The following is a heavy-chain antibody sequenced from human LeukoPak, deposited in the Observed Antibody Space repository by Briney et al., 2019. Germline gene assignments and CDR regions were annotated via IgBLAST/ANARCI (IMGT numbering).Heavy chain of an antibody. CDR3: AKDIKGGYYYGSGSYGMGV. D-gene: IGHD3-10*01. CDR1: GLTFDDYA. V-gene: IGHV3-9*01. CDR2: ISWNSGNI. J-gene: IGHJ6*02. Sequence: GGSLRLSCVASGLTFDDYAMHWVRQAPGKGLEWVSGISWNSGNIGYADSLKGRFTISRDNAKNSLYLQMNSLRAEDTALYYCAKDIKGGYYYGSGSYGMGVWGQGTTVTVSS.